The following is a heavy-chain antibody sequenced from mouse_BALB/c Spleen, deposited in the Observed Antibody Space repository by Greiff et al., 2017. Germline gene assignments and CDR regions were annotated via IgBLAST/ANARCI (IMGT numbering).Heavy chain of an antibody. V-gene: IGHV2-2*02. CDR2: IWSGGIT. Sequence: QVQLQQSGPGLVQPSQSLSITCTVSGFSLTSYGVHWVRQSPGKGLEWLGVIWSGGITDYNAAFISRLSISKDNSKSQVFFKMNSLQANDTAIYYCARKGGNYEEGLAYWGQGTLVTVSA. CDR1: GFSLTSYG. J-gene: IGHJ3*01. CDR3: ARKGGNYEEGLAY. D-gene: IGHD2-1*01.